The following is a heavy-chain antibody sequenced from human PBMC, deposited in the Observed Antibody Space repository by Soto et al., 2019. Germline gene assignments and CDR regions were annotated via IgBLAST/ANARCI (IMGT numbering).Heavy chain of an antibody. CDR1: GDSITSNSYF. V-gene: IGHV4-39*01. J-gene: IGHJ6*02. Sequence: SETLSLTCTVSGDSITSNSYFWAWIRQPPGKGLKWIGSIYYSGSTYYNPSLKSRVTISVDTSKNQFSLKLSSVTAADTAVYYCARTGGSGSYWSDYYYYGMDVWGQGTTVT. CDR3: ARTGGSGSYWSDYYYYGMDV. D-gene: IGHD3-10*01. CDR2: IYYSGST.